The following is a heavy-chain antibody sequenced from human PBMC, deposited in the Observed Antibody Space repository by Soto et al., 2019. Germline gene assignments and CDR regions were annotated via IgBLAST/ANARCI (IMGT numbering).Heavy chain of an antibody. J-gene: IGHJ5*02. CDR3: ARDRYSSLNWFDP. D-gene: IGHD6-13*01. CDR1: GGTFSSYT. Sequence: QVQLVQSGAEVKKPGSSVKVSCKASGGTFSSYTISWVRQAPGQGLEWMGRIIPILGIANYAQKFQGRVTITADKSTSTAYMELSSLRSEDTAVYYCARDRYSSLNWFDPWGQGTLVTVSS. CDR2: IIPILGIA. V-gene: IGHV1-69*08.